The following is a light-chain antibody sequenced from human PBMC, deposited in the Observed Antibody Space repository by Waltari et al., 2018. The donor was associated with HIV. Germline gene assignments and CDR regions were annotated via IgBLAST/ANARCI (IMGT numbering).Light chain of an antibody. V-gene: IGLV2-14*03. CDR1: NHDVGPYNY. CDR3: SSYTSSISLV. CDR2: DVT. J-gene: IGLJ3*02. Sequence: QSALTQPASVSGSPGQSITISCTGTNHDVGPYNYVSWYQQHPGKAPKLMIYDVTDRPSGVSDRFSGSKSGNTASLTISGLQAEDEADYYCSSYTSSISLVFGGGTKVTVL.